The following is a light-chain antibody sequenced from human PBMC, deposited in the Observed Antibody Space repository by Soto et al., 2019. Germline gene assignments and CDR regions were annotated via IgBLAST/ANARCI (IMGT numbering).Light chain of an antibody. J-gene: IGKJ5*01. CDR3: QQYGTSEII. CDR1: QSISNTY. V-gene: IGKV3-20*01. CDR2: GAS. Sequence: EIILTQSPGTLSLSPGERATLSFRASQSISNTYLVWYQQKPGQTPRLLIYGASSRASGIPDRFSGSGSGTDFTLTISRLEPEDFAVFYCQQYGTSEIIFGQGTRLEIK.